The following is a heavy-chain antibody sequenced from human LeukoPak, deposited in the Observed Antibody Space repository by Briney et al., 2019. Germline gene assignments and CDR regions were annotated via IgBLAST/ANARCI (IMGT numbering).Heavy chain of an antibody. Sequence: SETLSLTFTVSGGSISSYFWSWIRQPPGKELEGIGYIYYSGSTNYNPSLKSRVTISVDTSKNQFSLKLSSVTAADTAVYYCARGYVDTAMVNWYYFDYWGQGTLVTVSS. V-gene: IGHV4-59*01. D-gene: IGHD5-18*01. CDR3: ARGYVDTAMVNWYYFDY. CDR1: GGSISSYF. J-gene: IGHJ4*02. CDR2: IYYSGST.